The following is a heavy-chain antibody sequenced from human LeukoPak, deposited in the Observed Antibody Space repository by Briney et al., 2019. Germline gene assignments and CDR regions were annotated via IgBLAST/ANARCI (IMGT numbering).Heavy chain of an antibody. J-gene: IGHJ4*02. CDR2: ISYDGSNK. Sequence: GGSLRLSCAASGFTFSSHGMHWVRQAPGKGLEWVAVISYDGSNKYYADSVKGRFTISRDNSKNTMYLQMNSLRVEDTAVYYCARDLTHYFDYWGQGTLVTVSS. V-gene: IGHV3-30*03. CDR1: GFTFSSHG. CDR3: ARDLTHYFDY.